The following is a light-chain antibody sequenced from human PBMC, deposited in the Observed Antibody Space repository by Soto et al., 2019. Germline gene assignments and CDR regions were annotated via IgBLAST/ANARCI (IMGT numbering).Light chain of an antibody. CDR3: MQGTHWPPYT. V-gene: IGKV2-30*01. J-gene: IGKJ2*01. CDR2: KVS. Sequence: DVVMTQSPLSLPVTLGQPASISCRSSQSLAYSDGNTYLNWFQQRPGQSPRRLIYKVSNRDSGVPDRFSGSGSGADFTVKISRVEAEDVGVYYCMQGTHWPPYTFGQGTKLEI. CDR1: QSLAYSDGNTY.